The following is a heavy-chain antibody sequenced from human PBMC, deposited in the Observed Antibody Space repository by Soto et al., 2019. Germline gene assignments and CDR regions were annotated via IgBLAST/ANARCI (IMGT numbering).Heavy chain of an antibody. CDR3: ARDRNNWNEGDWFDP. J-gene: IGHJ5*02. D-gene: IGHD1-1*01. CDR2: IYYSGST. CDR1: GGSISSYY. Sequence: QVPLQESGPGLVKPSETLSLTCTVSGGSISSYYWSWIRQPPGKGLEWIGYIYYSGSTNYNPSLKSRVTISVDTSKNQFSLKLSSVTAADTAVYYCARDRNNWNEGDWFDPWGQGTLVTVSS. V-gene: IGHV4-59*01.